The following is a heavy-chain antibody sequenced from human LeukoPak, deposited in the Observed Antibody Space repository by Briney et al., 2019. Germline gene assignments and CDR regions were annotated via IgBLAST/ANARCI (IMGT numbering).Heavy chain of an antibody. V-gene: IGHV4-34*01. CDR3: ARQNGGTWNYYYYMDV. J-gene: IGHJ6*03. CDR2: INHSGST. D-gene: IGHD1-1*01. Sequence: GSLRLSCVAPGFTFSSYAMSWIRQPPGKGLEWIGEINHSGSTNYNPSLKSRVTISVDTSKNQFSLKLSSVTAADTAVYYCARQNGGTWNYYYYMDVWGKGTTVTVSS. CDR1: GFTFSSYA.